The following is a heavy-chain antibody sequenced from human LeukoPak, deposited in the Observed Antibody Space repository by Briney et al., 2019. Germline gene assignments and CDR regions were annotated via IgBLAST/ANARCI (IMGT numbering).Heavy chain of an antibody. J-gene: IGHJ6*03. CDR3: ARTMVRGVIINYYYYMDV. CDR1: GGSISSGSYY. V-gene: IGHV4-61*02. D-gene: IGHD3-10*01. Sequence: SETLSLTCTVSGGSISSGSYYWSRIRQPAGKGLEWIGRIYTSGSTNYNPSLKSRVTISVDTSKNQFSLKLSSVTAADTAVYYCARTMVRGVIINYYYYMDVWGKGTTVTISS. CDR2: IYTSGST.